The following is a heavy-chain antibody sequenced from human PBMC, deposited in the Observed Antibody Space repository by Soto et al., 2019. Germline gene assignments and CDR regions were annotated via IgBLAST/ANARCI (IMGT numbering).Heavy chain of an antibody. V-gene: IGHV3-23*01. CDR2: ISGAGATT. CDR1: GFDFRTYA. D-gene: IGHD3-10*01. CDR3: AKDLSPWPGSGLGH. J-gene: IGHJ5*02. Sequence: EVQLLESGGGSVQPGGSLRLSCAASGFDFRTYAMSWVRQAPGKALEWISAISGAGATTYYADSVKDRLTISRDNSRSTLNLQMSGPRAGDTAVDYCAKDLSPWPGSGLGHWGQGALVTVSS.